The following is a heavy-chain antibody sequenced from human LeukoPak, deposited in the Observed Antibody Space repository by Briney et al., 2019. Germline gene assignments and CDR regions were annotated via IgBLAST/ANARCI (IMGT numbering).Heavy chain of an antibody. V-gene: IGHV3-21*01. Sequence: GGSLRLSCAASGFTFSIYSMKWVRQAPGKGLEWVSSISYTSSYIYYADSVKGRFTISRDNAKNSLFLQMNSLRAEDTAVYYCASEGLYTDYAGHWGQGTLVTVSS. J-gene: IGHJ4*02. CDR1: GFTFSIYS. D-gene: IGHD4-23*01. CDR2: ISYTSSYI. CDR3: ASEGLYTDYAGH.